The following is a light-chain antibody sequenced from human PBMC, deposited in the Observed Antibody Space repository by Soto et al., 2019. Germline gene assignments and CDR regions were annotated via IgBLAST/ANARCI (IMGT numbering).Light chain of an antibody. J-gene: IGLJ2*01. V-gene: IGLV2-14*03. CDR2: DDD. Sequence: QSALTQPASVSGSPGQSITISCTGTSSDVGGNHVSWYVSWYQQHPGKVPKLIIYDDDDRPSGVSNRFSGSKSGSTASLTISGLQAEDEADYYCSSYANSRTVIFGGGTKLTVL. CDR1: SSDVGGNHVSWY. CDR3: SSYANSRTVI.